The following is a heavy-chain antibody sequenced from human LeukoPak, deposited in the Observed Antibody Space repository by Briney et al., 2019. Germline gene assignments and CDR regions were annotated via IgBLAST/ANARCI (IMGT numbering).Heavy chain of an antibody. J-gene: IGHJ3*02. V-gene: IGHV4-39*01. CDR3: EGSGPWLDAFDI. Sequence: SETLSLTCTVSGGSISSSSYYWGWIRQPPGKGLEWIGSIYYSGSTYYNPSLKSRVTISVDTSKNQFSLKLSSVTAADTAVYYCEGSGPWLDAFDIWGQGTMVTVSS. CDR1: GGSISSSSYY. D-gene: IGHD3-3*01. CDR2: IYYSGST.